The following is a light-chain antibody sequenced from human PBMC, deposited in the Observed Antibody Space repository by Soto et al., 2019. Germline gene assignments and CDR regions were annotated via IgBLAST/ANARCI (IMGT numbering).Light chain of an antibody. J-gene: IGLJ3*02. V-gene: IGLV1-51*01. CDR1: SSNIGNNY. CDR2: ENS. CDR3: GTWDSGQSAGGV. Sequence: QSVLTQPPSLSAAPGQSVTISCSGSSSNIGNNYVSWYQQLPGTAPKLIIYENSKRPSGIPDRFSGSKSGTSATLAITGLRTGDEADYYCGTWDSGQSAGGVFGRGTKLTVL.